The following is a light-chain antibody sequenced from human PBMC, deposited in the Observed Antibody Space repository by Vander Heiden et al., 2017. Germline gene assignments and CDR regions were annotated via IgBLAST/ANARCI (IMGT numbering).Light chain of an antibody. Sequence: QSVLTQPPSVSGAPGQGVTIPCTGSSSNIGAGYDVHWYQQLPGTAPKLLIYGNSNRPSGVPDRFSGSKSGTSASLAITGLQAEDEADYYCQSYDSSLSGSRVFGGGTKLTGL. CDR2: GNS. CDR1: SSNIGAGYD. J-gene: IGLJ2*01. CDR3: QSYDSSLSGSRV. V-gene: IGLV1-40*01.